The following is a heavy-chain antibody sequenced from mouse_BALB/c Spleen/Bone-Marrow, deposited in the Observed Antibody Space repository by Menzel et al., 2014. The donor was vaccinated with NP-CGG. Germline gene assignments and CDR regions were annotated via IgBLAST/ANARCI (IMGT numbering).Heavy chain of an antibody. J-gene: IGHJ1*01. D-gene: IGHD2-4*01. Sequence: EVQLQQSGAELVKPGASVKLSCTASGFNIKDTYMHWVKQRPEQGLESIGRIDPASGNTKYDPKFQGKATITADTSSNTAYLQLSSLTSEDTAVYYCANYDYGWYFDVWGAGTTVTVSS. CDR3: ANYDYGWYFDV. CDR2: IDPASGNT. CDR1: GFNIKDTY. V-gene: IGHV14-3*02.